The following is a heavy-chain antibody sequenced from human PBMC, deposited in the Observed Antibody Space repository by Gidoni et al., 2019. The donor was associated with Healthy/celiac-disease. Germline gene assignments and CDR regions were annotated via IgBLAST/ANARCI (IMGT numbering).Heavy chain of an antibody. J-gene: IGHJ4*02. CDR2: IYYSGCT. V-gene: IGHV4-39*01. D-gene: IGHD3-3*01. CDR3: ASLTIFGVVIIRDPFDY. CDR1: GGSFRGTSYY. Sequence: QVQRQQAGPGLVKPSETLSLTCTVAGGSFRGTSYYCGWIRQPPVQGLEWIGSIYYSGCTYYNPYLKSRVTISVDTSKNQFSLKLSSVTAADTAVYYCASLTIFGVVIIRDPFDYWGQGTLVTVSS.